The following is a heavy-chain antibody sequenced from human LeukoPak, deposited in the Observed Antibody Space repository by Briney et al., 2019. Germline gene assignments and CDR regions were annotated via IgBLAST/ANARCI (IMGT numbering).Heavy chain of an antibody. CDR3: AKDYYDSSGYYDY. Sequence: PGGSLRLSCAASGFTVSSNYMSWVRQAPGKGLEWVSVIYSGGSTYYADSVKGRFTISRDNSKNTLYLQMNSLRAEDTAIYYCAKDYYDSSGYYDYWGQGILVTVSS. V-gene: IGHV3-53*01. CDR2: IYSGGST. J-gene: IGHJ4*02. CDR1: GFTVSSNY. D-gene: IGHD3-22*01.